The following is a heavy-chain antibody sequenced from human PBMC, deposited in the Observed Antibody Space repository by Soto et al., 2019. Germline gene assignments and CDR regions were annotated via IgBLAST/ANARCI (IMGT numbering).Heavy chain of an antibody. V-gene: IGHV1-69*13. CDR2: IIPIFGTA. J-gene: IGHJ3*02. Sequence: SVKVSCRASGGTFSSYAISWVRQAPGQGLEWMGGIIPIFGTANYAQKFQGRVTITADESTSTAYMELSSLRSEDTAVYYCARVIVGATADDAFDIWGQGTMVT. D-gene: IGHD1-26*01. CDR3: ARVIVGATADDAFDI. CDR1: GGTFSSYA.